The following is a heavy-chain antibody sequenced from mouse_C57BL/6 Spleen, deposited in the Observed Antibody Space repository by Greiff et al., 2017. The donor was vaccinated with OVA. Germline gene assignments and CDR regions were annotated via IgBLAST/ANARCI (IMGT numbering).Heavy chain of an antibody. J-gene: IGHJ4*01. V-gene: IGHV1-82*01. CDR1: GYAFSSSW. Sequence: QVQLQQSGPELVKPGASVKISCKASGYAFSSSWMNWVKQRPGKGLEWIGRIYPGDGDTNYNGKFKGKATLTADKSSSTAYMQLSSLTSEDSAVYFCARMGLYDYHYAMDYWGKGTSVTVSS. CDR3: ARMGLYDYHYAMDY. D-gene: IGHD2-4*01. CDR2: IYPGDGDT.